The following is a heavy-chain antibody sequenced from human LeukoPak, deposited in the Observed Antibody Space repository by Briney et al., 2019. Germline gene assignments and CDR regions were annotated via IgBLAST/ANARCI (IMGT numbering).Heavy chain of an antibody. V-gene: IGHV4-59*01. Sequence: SETLSLTCTVSGVSISSYYWSWIRQPPGKGLEWIGYIYYSGSTYYNPSLRSRVTISVDTSKNQFSLKLSSVTAADTGGYYCASLATVTTNDFWGQGTLVTVSS. J-gene: IGHJ4*01. CDR2: IYYSGST. CDR3: ASLATVTTNDF. CDR1: GVSISSYY. D-gene: IGHD4-17*01.